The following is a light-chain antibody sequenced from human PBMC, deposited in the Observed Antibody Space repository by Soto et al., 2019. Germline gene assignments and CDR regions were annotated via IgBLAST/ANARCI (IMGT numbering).Light chain of an antibody. Sequence: IQMTQSPSSLSASVGDRVTITCQASQDISNYLNWYQQKPGKAPKLLIYDASNLETGVPSRFSGSGSGTDFTFTISSLQPEDIATYYCQQYDNLPLTFGGVTKVEIK. CDR1: QDISNY. CDR3: QQYDNLPLT. V-gene: IGKV1-33*01. CDR2: DAS. J-gene: IGKJ4*01.